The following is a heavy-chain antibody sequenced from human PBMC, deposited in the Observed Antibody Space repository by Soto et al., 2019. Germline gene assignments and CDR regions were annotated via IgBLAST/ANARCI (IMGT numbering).Heavy chain of an antibody. D-gene: IGHD2-2*01. CDR2: IIPIFGTA. J-gene: IGHJ6*02. CDR3: ARSLVPAAMWVYYGMAV. CDR1: GGTFSSYA. V-gene: IGHV1-69*12. Sequence: QVQLVQSGAEVKKPGSSVKVSCKASGGTFSSYAISWVRQAPGQGLEWMGGIIPIFGTANYAQKFQGRVTITADESTSXVYMELSSLRSEDTAVYYCARSLVPAAMWVYYGMAVWGQGTTVTVSS.